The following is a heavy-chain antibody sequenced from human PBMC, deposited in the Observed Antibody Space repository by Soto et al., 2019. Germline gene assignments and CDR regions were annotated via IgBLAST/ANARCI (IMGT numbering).Heavy chain of an antibody. D-gene: IGHD3-16*01. CDR1: GYTFTRYG. J-gene: IGHJ6*02. Sequence: QVHLVQSGAEVKNPGASVKVSCKASGYTFTRYGIGWARQAPGQGLEWMGWINTYNGNTNYAQNVQGRVTLTTDTSTSTAYMELRSLTSNDTAIYYCAMVDVYVTPSPQDVWGQGTTVIVSS. CDR3: AMVDVYVTPSPQDV. V-gene: IGHV1-18*01. CDR2: INTYNGNT.